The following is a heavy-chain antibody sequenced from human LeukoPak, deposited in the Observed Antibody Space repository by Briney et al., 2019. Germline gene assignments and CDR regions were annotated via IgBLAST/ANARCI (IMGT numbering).Heavy chain of an antibody. CDR1: EFTFSTYA. Sequence: GGSLRLSCAASEFTFSTYAMSWVRQAPGRGLEWISSINYGGDTTYYADSVKGRFTISRDNSKNTLYLQMNSLRAEDTAVYFRAKDRQPEAARPFDYWGQGALVTVSS. CDR3: AKDRQPEAARPFDY. V-gene: IGHV3-23*01. CDR2: INYGGDTT. D-gene: IGHD6-6*01. J-gene: IGHJ4*02.